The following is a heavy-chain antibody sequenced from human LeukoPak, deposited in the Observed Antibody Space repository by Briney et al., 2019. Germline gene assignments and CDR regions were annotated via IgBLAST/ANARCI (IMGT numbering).Heavy chain of an antibody. J-gene: IGHJ6*03. CDR2: INSDGSST. CDR1: GFTFSSYW. CDR3: ARSGYSYGYEGENYYYYYMDV. D-gene: IGHD5-18*01. Sequence: GGSLRLSCAASGFTFSSYWMHWVRQAPGKGLVWVSRINSDGSSTSYADSVKGRFTISRDNAKNTLYLQMNSLRAEDTAVYYCARSGYSYGYEGENYYYYYMDVWGKGTTVTISS. V-gene: IGHV3-74*01.